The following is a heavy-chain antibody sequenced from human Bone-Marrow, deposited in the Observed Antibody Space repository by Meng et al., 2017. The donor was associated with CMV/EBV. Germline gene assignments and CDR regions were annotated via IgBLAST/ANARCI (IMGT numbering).Heavy chain of an antibody. CDR1: GFTFSSYS. CDR3: ARVREWELSNSPFAD. Sequence: GESLKISCAASGFTFSSYSMNWVRQAPGKGLEWVSYISSSSSTIYYADSVKGRFTISRDNAKNSLYLQMNSLRAGDTAVYYCARVREWELSNSPFADWGQGTLVNVSS. D-gene: IGHD1-26*01. CDR2: ISSSSSTI. V-gene: IGHV3-48*04. J-gene: IGHJ4*02.